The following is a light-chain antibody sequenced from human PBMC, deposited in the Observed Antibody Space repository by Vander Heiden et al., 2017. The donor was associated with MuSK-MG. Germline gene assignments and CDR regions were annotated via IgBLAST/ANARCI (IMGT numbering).Light chain of an antibody. CDR3: SSYVSSTTRV. CDR1: SSDVGGYNY. Sequence: QSALPQPASVSGSPGQSITISCTGSSSDVGGYNYVSWYQQHPGKAPRLMIYDVSYRPAGVSNRFSGSKSGSTASLTISGLQAEDEADYYCSSYVSSTTRVFGGGTKLTVL. CDR2: DVS. V-gene: IGLV2-14*03. J-gene: IGLJ2*01.